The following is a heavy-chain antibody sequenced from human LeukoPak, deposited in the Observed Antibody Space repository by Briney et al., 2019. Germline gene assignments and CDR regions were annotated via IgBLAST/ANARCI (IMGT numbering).Heavy chain of an antibody. D-gene: IGHD6-19*01. V-gene: IGHV4-59*01. CDR1: GGSISSYY. Sequence: SETLSLTCTVSGGSISSYYWSWIRQPPGKGLEWIGYIYYSGSTNYNPSLKSRVTISVDTSKNQFSLKLSSVTAADTAVYYCARDGGQTVAGPYAFDIWGQGTMVTVSS. J-gene: IGHJ3*02. CDR3: ARDGGQTVAGPYAFDI. CDR2: IYYSGST.